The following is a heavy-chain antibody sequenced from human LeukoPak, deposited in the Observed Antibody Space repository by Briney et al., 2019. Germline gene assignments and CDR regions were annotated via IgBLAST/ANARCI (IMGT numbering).Heavy chain of an antibody. CDR2: INHSGST. V-gene: IGHV4-34*01. CDR1: GGSFSGYY. D-gene: IGHD5-18*01. CDR3: ARRLRGYSYGSVFDY. J-gene: IGHJ4*02. Sequence: SETLSLTCAVYGGSFSGYYWSWLRQPPGKGLEWIGEINHSGSTNYNPSLKSRVTISVDTSKNQFSLKLSSVTAADTAVYYCARRLRGYSYGSVFDYWGQGTLVTVSS.